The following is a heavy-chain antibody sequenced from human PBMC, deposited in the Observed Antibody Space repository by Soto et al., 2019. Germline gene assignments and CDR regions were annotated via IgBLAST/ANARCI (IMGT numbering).Heavy chain of an antibody. D-gene: IGHD2-2*01. J-gene: IGHJ6*02. CDR3: AREGGYCISTSCSSSLGMDV. CDR2: IIPIFGTA. CDR1: GGTFSSYA. Sequence: SVKVSCKASGGTFSSYAISWVRQAPGQGLEWMGGIIPIFGTANYAQKFQGRVTITADESTSTAYMELSSLRSEDTAVYYCAREGGYCISTSCSSSLGMDVWGQGTTVTVSS. V-gene: IGHV1-69*13.